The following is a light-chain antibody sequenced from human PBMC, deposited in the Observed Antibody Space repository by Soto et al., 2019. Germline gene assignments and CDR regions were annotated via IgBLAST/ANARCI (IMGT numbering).Light chain of an antibody. V-gene: IGLV1-51*01. CDR3: GTWDSSLSVVV. J-gene: IGLJ2*01. CDR1: SSNIRNNS. Sequence: QSVLTQPPSVSAAPGQRVTISCSGSSSNIRNNSVSWYQQRPGTAPKFLIYDNNKRPSGIPDRYAGTKPGTSATLGISGLQAGDEADYYCGTWDSSLSVVVFGGGTKLPVL. CDR2: DNN.